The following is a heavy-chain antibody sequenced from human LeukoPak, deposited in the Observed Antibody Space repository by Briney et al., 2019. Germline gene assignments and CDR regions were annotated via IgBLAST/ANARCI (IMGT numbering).Heavy chain of an antibody. D-gene: IGHD5-12*01. J-gene: IGHJ4*02. CDR1: GGSISIYY. CDR2: ISYSGST. CDR3: ARGFDSKSTYFDY. V-gene: IGHV4-59*01. Sequence: SETLSLTCTVSGGSISIYYWNWIRQPPGKGLDWIGYISYSGSTHYNPSLKSRVTISLDTSKHQFSLNLRSVTAADTAVYYCARGFDSKSTYFDYWGQGTLVTVSS.